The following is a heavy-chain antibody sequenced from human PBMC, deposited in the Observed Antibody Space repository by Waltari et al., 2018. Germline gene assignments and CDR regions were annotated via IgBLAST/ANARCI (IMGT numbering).Heavy chain of an antibody. Sequence: QLQLQESGPGLVKPSGTLSLICAVSGASMSTSDYWSWFRQPPGKGLEWIGQVRGDGKTNYNPSFASRVTMSLDTSTYHFALKLTSATAADTALYYCARDRGRGLYLDTWGQGTLVTVSP. V-gene: IGHV4-4*02. D-gene: IGHD1-1*01. CDR2: VRGDGKT. CDR3: ARDRGRGLYLDT. J-gene: IGHJ4*02. CDR1: GASMSTSDY.